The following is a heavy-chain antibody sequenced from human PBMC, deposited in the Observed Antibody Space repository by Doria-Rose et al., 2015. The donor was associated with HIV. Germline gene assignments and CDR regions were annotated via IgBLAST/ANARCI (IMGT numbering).Heavy chain of an antibody. V-gene: IGHV4-4*09. J-gene: IGHJ6*03. CDR1: GGSISSYY. Sequence: SLTCTVSGGSISSYYWNWIRQPPGKGLEWIGYIYSSGSTHYNSSLKSRVTISIDTSKNQFSLKLSSVTAADTAVYYCARFRPSRGIYYSLDGWGKGTTVTVSS. CDR3: ARFRPSRGIYYSLDG. D-gene: IGHD3-10*01. CDR2: IYSSGST.